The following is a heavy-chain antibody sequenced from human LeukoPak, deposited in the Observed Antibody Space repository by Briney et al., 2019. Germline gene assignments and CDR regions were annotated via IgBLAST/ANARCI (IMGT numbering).Heavy chain of an antibody. CDR1: GGFISSSNW. J-gene: IGHJ5*02. CDR2: IYHSGSI. V-gene: IGHV4-4*02. Sequence: SETLSLTCAVSGGFISSSNWWSWVRQPPGKGLEWIGQIYHSGSINYNASLKSRLTISVDKSKNQFSLKLTSVTAADTAVYYCARVRGWPNWFDPWGQGTLVTVSS. CDR3: ARVRGWPNWFDP. D-gene: IGHD6-19*01.